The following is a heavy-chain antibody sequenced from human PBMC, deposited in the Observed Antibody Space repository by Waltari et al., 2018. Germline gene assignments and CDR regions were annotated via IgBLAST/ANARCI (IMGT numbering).Heavy chain of an antibody. V-gene: IGHV4-38-2*02. CDR1: SYSIRSGYF. D-gene: IGHD3-10*01. J-gene: IGHJ5*02. Sequence: QVQLQESGPGLARHTETLSLTCVVSSYSIRSGYFWGWIRQPPGKGLEWIGSISHSGKTYYNPSLQSRLSLSVDTSKNQFALKVTSVTAADTAIYYCVRDLGGSGNSWFDAWGQGTLVTVSS. CDR2: ISHSGKT. CDR3: VRDLGGSGNSWFDA.